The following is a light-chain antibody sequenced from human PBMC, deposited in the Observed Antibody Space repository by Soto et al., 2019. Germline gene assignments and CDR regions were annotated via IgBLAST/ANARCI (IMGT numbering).Light chain of an antibody. CDR1: QGISNY. V-gene: IGKV1-27*01. CDR2: SAS. J-gene: IGKJ2*01. CDR3: QHYNNAPYT. Sequence: DIQMTQSPSSLSASVGDRVTITSRASQGISNYLAWYQQKPGKVPKLLIYSASTLQSGVPSRFSGSGSGTDFTLTISSLEPEDVATYYCQHYNNAPYTFGQGTKLEIK.